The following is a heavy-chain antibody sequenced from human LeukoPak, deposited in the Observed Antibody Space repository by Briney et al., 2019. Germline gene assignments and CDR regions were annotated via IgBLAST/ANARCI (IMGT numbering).Heavy chain of an antibody. J-gene: IGHJ4*02. CDR1: GYTFTNYG. CDR3: AREHGSSGSPPYYFDY. D-gene: IGHD3-22*01. Sequence: GASVKVSCKASGYTFTNYGISWVRQAPGQGLEWMGWISAYNGNTNYAQKLQGRVTMTTDTSTSTAYMELRSLRSDDTAVYYCAREHGSSGSPPYYFDYWGQGTLVTVSS. CDR2: ISAYNGNT. V-gene: IGHV1-18*01.